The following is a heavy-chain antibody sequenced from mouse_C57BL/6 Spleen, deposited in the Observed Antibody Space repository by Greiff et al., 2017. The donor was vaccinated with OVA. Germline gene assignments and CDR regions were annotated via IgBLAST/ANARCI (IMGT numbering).Heavy chain of an antibody. J-gene: IGHJ2*01. D-gene: IGHD2-5*01. Sequence: QVQLQQSGAELVRPGTSVKMSCKASGYTFTNYWIGWAKQRPGHGLEWIGDIYPGGGYTNYKEKFKGKATLTADKSSSTAYMQFSSLTSEDSAIYYCARRSSKGNYFDYWGQGTTLTVSS. CDR1: GYTFTNYW. CDR2: IYPGGGYT. V-gene: IGHV1-63*01. CDR3: ARRSSKGNYFDY.